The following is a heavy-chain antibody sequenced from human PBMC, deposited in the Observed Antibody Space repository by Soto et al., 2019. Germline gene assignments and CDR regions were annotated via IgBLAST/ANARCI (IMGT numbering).Heavy chain of an antibody. CDR1: GDTFTAYQ. J-gene: IGHJ5*02. CDR3: ARGNCRGSACYTGGNWFDP. CDR2: IDPNTGGA. D-gene: IGHD2-2*02. Sequence: ASVKVSFKTSGDTFTAYQIHWVRQAPGQGLELLGWIDPNTGGANYAQKFQTRVTMTRDTSISTVYMELRRLTSDDTAVYYCARGNCRGSACYTGGNWFDPWGQGTLVTVSS. V-gene: IGHV1-2*02.